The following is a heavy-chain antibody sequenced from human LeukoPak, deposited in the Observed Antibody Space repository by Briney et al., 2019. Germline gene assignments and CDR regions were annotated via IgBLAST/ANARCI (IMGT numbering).Heavy chain of an antibody. Sequence: SETLSLTCAVYGGSFSGYYWGWIRQPPGKGLEWIGEINHSGSTNYNPSLKSRVTISVDTSKNQFSLKLSSVTAADTAVYYCARVTGYMTEDFFDYWGQGTLVTVSS. CDR2: INHSGST. D-gene: IGHD6-13*01. J-gene: IGHJ4*02. V-gene: IGHV4-34*01. CDR3: ARVTGYMTEDFFDY. CDR1: GGSFSGYY.